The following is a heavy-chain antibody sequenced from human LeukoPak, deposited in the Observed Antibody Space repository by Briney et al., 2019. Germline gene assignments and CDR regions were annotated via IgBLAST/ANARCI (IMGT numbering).Heavy chain of an antibody. D-gene: IGHD6-13*01. V-gene: IGHV3-48*02. CDR3: ARKHSSTWSYDY. Sequence: GGSLRLSCAASGFTFSSCSMNWVRQAPGKGLEWVSYISGASSVTYYADTVKGRFTISRDNAKNSLYLQMNNLRDEDTAVYYCARKHSSTWSYDYWGQGTLVIVTS. CDR2: ISGASSVT. CDR1: GFTFSSCS. J-gene: IGHJ4*02.